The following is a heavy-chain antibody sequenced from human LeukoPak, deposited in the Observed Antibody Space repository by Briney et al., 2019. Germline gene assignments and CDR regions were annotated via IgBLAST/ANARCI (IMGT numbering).Heavy chain of an antibody. CDR2: INAGTGDG. Sequence: ASVKVSCKASGYAFSLYGVQWVRQAPGQTLEWMGWINAGTGDGKYSQNFQGRLTMISDTSATTLYMELSSLRSEDTAVYYCAREALWFGHAFDIWGQGTMVTVSS. J-gene: IGHJ3*02. CDR1: GYAFSLYG. D-gene: IGHD3-10*01. CDR3: AREALWFGHAFDI. V-gene: IGHV1-3*01.